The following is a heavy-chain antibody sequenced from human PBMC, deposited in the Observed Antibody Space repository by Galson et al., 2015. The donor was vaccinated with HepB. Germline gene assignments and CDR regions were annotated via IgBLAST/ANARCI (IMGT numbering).Heavy chain of an antibody. Sequence: SETLSLTCTVSGGSISSYYWSWIRQPPGKGLEWIGYIYYSGSTNYNPSLKSRVTISVDTSKNQFSLKLSSVTAADTAVYYCARDQEDSSGWYGYFDYWGQGTLVTVSS. CDR2: IYYSGST. CDR3: ARDQEDSSGWYGYFDY. D-gene: IGHD6-19*01. J-gene: IGHJ4*02. V-gene: IGHV4-59*01. CDR1: GGSISSYY.